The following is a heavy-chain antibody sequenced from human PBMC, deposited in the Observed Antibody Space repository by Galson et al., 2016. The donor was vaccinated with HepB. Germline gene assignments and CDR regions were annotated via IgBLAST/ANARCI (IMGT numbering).Heavy chain of an antibody. V-gene: IGHV3-23*01. CDR2: SDISGAT. Sequence: SLRLSCAASGFTFSTYPMIWVRQAPGKGLEWVSASDISGATYYADSVEGRFTISRDYSKNTLFLQMDFLRPEDTAVYYCAKNRQSYVPGDSWGQGTLVTVSS. D-gene: IGHD1-26*01. CDR3: AKNRQSYVPGDS. J-gene: IGHJ4*02. CDR1: GFTFSTYP.